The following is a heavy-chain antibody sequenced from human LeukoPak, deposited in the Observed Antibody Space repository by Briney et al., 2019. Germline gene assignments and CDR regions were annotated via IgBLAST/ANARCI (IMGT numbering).Heavy chain of an antibody. CDR2: INWNGGST. CDR3: ARGSLVHYYGSGSYRIRAGFDY. J-gene: IGHJ4*02. D-gene: IGHD3-10*01. V-gene: IGHV3-20*04. CDR1: GFTFDDYG. Sequence: GGSLRLSCVASGFTFDDYGMSWVRQAPGKGLEWVSGINWNGGSTGYADSVKGRFTISRDNAKNSLYLQMNSLRAEDTAVYYCARGSLVHYYGSGSYRIRAGFDYWGQGTLVTVSS.